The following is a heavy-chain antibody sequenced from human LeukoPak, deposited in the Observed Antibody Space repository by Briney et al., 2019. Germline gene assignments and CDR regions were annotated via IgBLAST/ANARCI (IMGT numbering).Heavy chain of an antibody. CDR3: AREGTPYGPTPPDY. V-gene: IGHV1-2*02. CDR1: GYTFTGYY. CDR2: INPNSGGT. D-gene: IGHD4-17*01. Sequence: GASVKVSCKASGYTFTGYYMHWVRQAPGQGLEWMGWINPNSGGTNYAQKFQGRVTMTRDTSISTAYMELSRLRSDDTAVYYCAREGTPYGPTPPDYWGQGTLVTVSS. J-gene: IGHJ4*02.